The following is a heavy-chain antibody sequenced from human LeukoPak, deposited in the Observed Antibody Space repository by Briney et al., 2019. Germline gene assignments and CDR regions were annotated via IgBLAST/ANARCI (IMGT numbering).Heavy chain of an antibody. CDR1: GGSISSYY. D-gene: IGHD4-17*01. J-gene: IGHJ4*02. CDR3: ARARYDYGDYYFDY. V-gene: IGHV4-59*01. CDR2: IYYSGST. Sequence: SETLSLTCTVPGGSISSYYWSWIRQPPGKGLEWIGYIYYSGSTNYNPSLKSRVTISVDTSKNQFSLKLSSVTAADTAVYYCARARYDYGDYYFDYWGQGTLVTVSS.